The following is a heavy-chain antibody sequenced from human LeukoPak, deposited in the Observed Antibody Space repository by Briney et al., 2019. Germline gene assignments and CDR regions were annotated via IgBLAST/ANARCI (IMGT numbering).Heavy chain of an antibody. J-gene: IGHJ3*02. CDR2: INHSGSA. Sequence: SETLSLTCAVYGWSFSGYYWSWIRQPPGKGLEWIGEINHSGSANYNPSLKSRVTISVDTSKIQFSLKLSSVTAADTAVYYCARGHFYDYIWGSYRPDAFDIWGQGTMVTVSS. CDR3: ARGHFYDYIWGSYRPDAFDI. CDR1: GWSFSGYY. V-gene: IGHV4-34*01. D-gene: IGHD3-16*02.